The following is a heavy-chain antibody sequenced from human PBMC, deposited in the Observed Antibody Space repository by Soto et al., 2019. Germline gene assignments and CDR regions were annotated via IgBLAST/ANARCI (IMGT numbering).Heavy chain of an antibody. J-gene: IGHJ6*02. CDR3: ARGVYYGSGSYFQRNYYYYYYGMDV. D-gene: IGHD3-10*01. V-gene: IGHV4-31*03. CDR1: GGSISGGGDY. Sequence: SETLCLTCTVSGGSISGGGDYWSWIRQHPGKGLEWIGYIYYSGSTYYNPSLKSRVTISVDTSKNQFSLKLSSVTAADTAVYYCARGVYYGSGSYFQRNYYYYYYGMDVWGQGTTVTVSS. CDR2: IYYSGST.